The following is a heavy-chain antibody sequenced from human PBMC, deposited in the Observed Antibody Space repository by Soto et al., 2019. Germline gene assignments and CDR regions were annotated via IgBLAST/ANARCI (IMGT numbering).Heavy chain of an antibody. V-gene: IGHV4-31*03. Sequence: QVQLQESGPGLVKPSQTLSLTCTVSGGSISSGDYYWSWIRQHPGKGLEWIGYIYYSGSTYYNPSPKSRVIIAVDTSKNQSSRKRSSVTAADTAVYYCARWWSGSRQGFDPWGQGTLVTVSS. CDR1: GGSISSGDYY. CDR3: ARWWSGSRQGFDP. CDR2: IYYSGST. D-gene: IGHD3-3*01. J-gene: IGHJ5*02.